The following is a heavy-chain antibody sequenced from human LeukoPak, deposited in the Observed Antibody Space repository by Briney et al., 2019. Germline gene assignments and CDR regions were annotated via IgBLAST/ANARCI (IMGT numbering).Heavy chain of an antibody. CDR2: IYTSGST. CDR1: GGSISSGSYY. Sequence: SQTLSLTCTVSGGSISSGSYYWSWIRQPAGKGLEWIGRIYTSGSTNYNPSLKSRVTISVDTSKNQFSLKLSSVTAAGTAVYYCAREGPPGCSSTSCYTDYWGQGTLVTVSS. D-gene: IGHD2-2*02. V-gene: IGHV4-61*02. J-gene: IGHJ4*02. CDR3: AREGPPGCSSTSCYTDY.